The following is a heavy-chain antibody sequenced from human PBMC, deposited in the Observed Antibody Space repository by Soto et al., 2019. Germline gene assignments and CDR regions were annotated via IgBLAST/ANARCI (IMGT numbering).Heavy chain of an antibody. CDR3: ARLGVRFLEWLLSPADAFDI. CDR2: IWYDGSNK. V-gene: IGHV3-33*01. CDR1: GFTLSSYG. J-gene: IGHJ3*02. D-gene: IGHD3-3*01. Sequence: GGSLRLSCAASGFTLSSYGMHWVRQAPGKGLEWVAVIWYDGSNKYYADSVKGRFTISRDNSKNTLYLQMNSLRAEDTAVYYCARLGVRFLEWLLSPADAFDIWGQGTMVTVSS.